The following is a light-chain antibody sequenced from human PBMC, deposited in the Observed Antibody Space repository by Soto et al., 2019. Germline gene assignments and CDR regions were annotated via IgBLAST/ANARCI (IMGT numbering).Light chain of an antibody. CDR3: AAWDDSLSGPV. Sequence: QLVLTQPPSASGTPGQGVTISCSGRTSNIGSNYVYWYQQLPGTAPKLLIYLNNQRPSGVPDRFSGSKSGTSASLAISGLRSEDEADYFCAAWDDSLSGPVFGGGTKVTVL. CDR2: LNN. V-gene: IGLV1-47*01. CDR1: TSNIGSNY. J-gene: IGLJ2*01.